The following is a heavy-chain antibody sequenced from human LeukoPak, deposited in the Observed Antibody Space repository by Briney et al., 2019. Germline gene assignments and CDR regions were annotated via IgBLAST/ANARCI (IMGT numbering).Heavy chain of an antibody. J-gene: IGHJ4*02. CDR1: GFTSNIYG. CDR3: ARATRNGYDY. V-gene: IGHV3-48*04. CDR2: ISHNSDTI. D-gene: IGHD5-24*01. Sequence: PGGSLRLSCAASGFTSNIYGMNWVRQAPGKGPEWVSYISHNSDTIYYVDSVKGRFTMSRDNTKKSLYLLLNSLRVEDTAIYYCARATRNGYDYWGQGTLVTVSS.